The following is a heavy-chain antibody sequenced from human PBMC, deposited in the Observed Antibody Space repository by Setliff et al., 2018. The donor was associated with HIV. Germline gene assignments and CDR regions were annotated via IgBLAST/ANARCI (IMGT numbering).Heavy chain of an antibody. J-gene: IGHJ6*03. CDR3: AKDSSYYYGSGSYPYTRGVGYYYYYYMDV. CDR2: IGRGGDT. CDR1: GFNFDDYG. V-gene: IGHV3-13*01. Sequence: GGSLRLSCVVAGFNFDDYGMAWVRQVPGKGLEWVSGIGRGGDTYYLGSVKGRFTISRENAKNSLYLQMNSLTAGDTAVYYCAKDSSYYYGSGSYPYTRGVGYYYYYYMDVWGKGTTVTVSS. D-gene: IGHD3-10*01.